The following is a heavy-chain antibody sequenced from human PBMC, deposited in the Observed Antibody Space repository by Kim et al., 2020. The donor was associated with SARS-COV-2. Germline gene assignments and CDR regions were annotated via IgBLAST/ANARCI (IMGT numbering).Heavy chain of an antibody. CDR1: GFTFSSYG. Sequence: GGSLRLSCAASGFTFSSYGMHWVRQAPGKGLEWVAVISYDGSNKYYADSVKGRFTISRDNSKNTLYLQMNSLRAEDTAVYYCAKDPDIVVVPAAYYGMDVWGQGTTVTVSS. V-gene: IGHV3-30*18. CDR2: ISYDGSNK. J-gene: IGHJ6*02. D-gene: IGHD2-2*01. CDR3: AKDPDIVVVPAAYYGMDV.